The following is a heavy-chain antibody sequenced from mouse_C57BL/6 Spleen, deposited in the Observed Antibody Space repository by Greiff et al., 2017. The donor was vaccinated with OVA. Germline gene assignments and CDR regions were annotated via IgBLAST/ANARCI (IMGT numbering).Heavy chain of an antibody. J-gene: IGHJ1*03. D-gene: IGHD1-1*01. CDR2: IYPGDGDT. CDR3: ASLDYGSSFTWYFDV. Sequence: LVEPGASVKISCKASGYAFSSYWMNWVKQRPGKGLEWIGQIYPGDGDTNYNGKFKGKATLTADKSSSTAYMQLSSLTSEDSAVYFCASLDYGSSFTWYFDVWGTGTTVTVSS. CDR1: GYAFSSYW. V-gene: IGHV1-80*01.